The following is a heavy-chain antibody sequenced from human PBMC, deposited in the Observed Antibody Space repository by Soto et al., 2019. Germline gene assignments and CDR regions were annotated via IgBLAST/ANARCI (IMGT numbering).Heavy chain of an antibody. CDR3: AREDGGYSHGYFDY. Sequence: QVQLVESGGGLVKPGGSLRLSCAASGFTFSDYYMSWIRQAPGKGLEWISYVSGTSIYTNYADSVKGRFTISRDNAKNSLHLQMHSLRAEDTAVYYCAREDGGYSHGYFDYWGQGTLVTVSS. J-gene: IGHJ4*02. D-gene: IGHD5-18*01. CDR2: VSGTSIYT. V-gene: IGHV3-11*05. CDR1: GFTFSDYY.